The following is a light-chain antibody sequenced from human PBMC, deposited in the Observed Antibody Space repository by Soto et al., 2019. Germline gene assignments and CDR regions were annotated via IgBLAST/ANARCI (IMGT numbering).Light chain of an antibody. CDR3: QQYNSYQLT. CDR1: QSIGNW. V-gene: IGKV1-5*03. CDR2: KAS. Sequence: DIQMTQSPSTLSASVGDRVTITCRASQSIGNWLAWYQQKPGKAPKLLIYKASSLESGVPSRFSGSGSGTEFTLTISSLQPDDFSTYYYQQYNSYQLTFGGGTKVEVE. J-gene: IGKJ4*01.